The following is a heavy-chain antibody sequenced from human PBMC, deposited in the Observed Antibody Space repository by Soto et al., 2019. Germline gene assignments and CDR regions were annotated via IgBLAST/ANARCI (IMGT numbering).Heavy chain of an antibody. J-gene: IGHJ5*02. Sequence: LKISCKGSGYSFTSYWISWVRQMPGKGLEWMGRIDPSDSYTNYSPSLQGHVTISADKSISTAYLQWSSLKASDTAMYYCARSPSIAARLNWFDPWGQGTLVTVSS. V-gene: IGHV5-10-1*01. CDR2: IDPSDSYT. D-gene: IGHD6-6*01. CDR3: ARSPSIAARLNWFDP. CDR1: GYSFTSYW.